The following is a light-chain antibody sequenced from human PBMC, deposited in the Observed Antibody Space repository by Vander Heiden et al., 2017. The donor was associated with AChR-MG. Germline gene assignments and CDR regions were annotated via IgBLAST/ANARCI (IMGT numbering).Light chain of an antibody. CDR3: SSYAGTYTWV. CDR2: DVS. CDR1: TSNVGSYTY. V-gene: IGLV2-11*01. J-gene: IGLJ3*02. Sequence: QSALTQPPSASGSPGQSVSISCPGDTSNVGSYTYVSWYQQHPGKAPKLIIFDVSKRPSGVPDRFSGSKSGNTASLTISGLQAEDEADYYCSSYAGTYTWVFGGGTKLTVL.